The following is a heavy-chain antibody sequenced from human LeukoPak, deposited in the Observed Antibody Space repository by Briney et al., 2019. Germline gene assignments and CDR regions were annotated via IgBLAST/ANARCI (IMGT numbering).Heavy chain of an antibody. D-gene: IGHD2-21*01. CDR2: ISGSGGST. CDR1: GFTFSSYA. V-gene: IGHV3-23*01. Sequence: HAGGSLRLSCAASGFTFSSYAMSWVRQAPGKGLEWVSAISGSGGSTYYADSVKGRFTISRGNAKNSLYLQMNSLRAEDTAVYYCAREGPSKTTHIVVVMLYYFDYWGQGTLVTVSS. J-gene: IGHJ4*02. CDR3: AREGPSKTTHIVVVMLYYFDY.